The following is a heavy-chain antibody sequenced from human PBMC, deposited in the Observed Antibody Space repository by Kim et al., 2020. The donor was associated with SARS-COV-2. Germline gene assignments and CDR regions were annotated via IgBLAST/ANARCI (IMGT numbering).Heavy chain of an antibody. J-gene: IGHJ4*02. V-gene: IGHV3-48*03. Sequence: GGSLRLSCAASGFNFSTYEMSWVRQAPGKGLEWVSYISTGGIIIYYADSVKGRFTISRDNAKDSLYLQMNSLRAEDTAVYYCARGKYIAAAYFDYWGQGTLVTVSS. D-gene: IGHD6-13*01. CDR2: ISTGGIII. CDR3: ARGKYIAAAYFDY. CDR1: GFNFSTYE.